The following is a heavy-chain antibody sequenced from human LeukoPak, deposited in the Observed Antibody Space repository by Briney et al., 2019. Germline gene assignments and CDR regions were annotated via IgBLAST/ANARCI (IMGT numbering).Heavy chain of an antibody. J-gene: IGHJ5*02. Sequence: GGSLRLSCAASGFTFSDYYMSWIRQAPGKGLEWVSYISSSGITIYYADSVKGRFTISRDNAKNSLYLQMNSLRAEDTAVYYCARDNYAGANWFDPWGQGTLVTVSS. CDR2: ISSSGITI. V-gene: IGHV3-11*01. D-gene: IGHD1-7*01. CDR3: ARDNYAGANWFDP. CDR1: GFTFSDYY.